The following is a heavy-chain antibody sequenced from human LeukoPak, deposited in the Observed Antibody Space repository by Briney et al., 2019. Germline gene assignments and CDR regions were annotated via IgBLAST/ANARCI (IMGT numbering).Heavy chain of an antibody. CDR1: GFTFSSYG. CDR3: ARRYCSSTSCPREALDY. V-gene: IGHV3-48*04. Sequence: PGRSLRLSCAASGFTFSSYGMHWVRQAPGKGLEWVSYISSSGSTIYYADSVKGRFTISRDNAKNSLYLQMNSLRAEDTAVYYCARRYCSSTSCPREALDYWGQGTLVTVSS. J-gene: IGHJ4*02. CDR2: ISSSGSTI. D-gene: IGHD2-2*01.